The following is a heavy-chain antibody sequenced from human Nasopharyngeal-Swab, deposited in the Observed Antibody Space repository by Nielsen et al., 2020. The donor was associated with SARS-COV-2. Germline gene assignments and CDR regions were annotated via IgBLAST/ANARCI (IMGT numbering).Heavy chain of an antibody. D-gene: IGHD3-3*01. J-gene: IGHJ6*02. CDR2: ISSSGSTI. V-gene: IGHV3-48*03. Sequence: GESLKISCAASGFTFSSYEMNWVRQAPGKGLEWVSYISSSGSTIYYADFVKGRFTISRDNAKNSLYLQMNSLRAEDTAVYYCARGGTYYDFWSGYYNYYYGMDVWGQGTTVTVSS. CDR3: ARGGTYYDFWSGYYNYYYGMDV. CDR1: GFTFSSYE.